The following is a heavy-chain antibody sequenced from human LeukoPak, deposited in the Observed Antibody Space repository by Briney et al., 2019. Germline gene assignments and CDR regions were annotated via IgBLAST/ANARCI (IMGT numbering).Heavy chain of an antibody. J-gene: IGHJ5*02. V-gene: IGHV4-59*01. D-gene: IGHD6-6*01. CDR3: ARPQYSSSGWFDP. Sequence: PSETLSLTCTVSGGSISSYYWSWIRQPPGKGLEWIGYIYYSGSTNYNPSLKSRVTISVDTSKNQFSLKLSSVTAADTAVYYCARPQYSSSGWFDPWGQGTLVTVSS. CDR1: GGSISSYY. CDR2: IYYSGST.